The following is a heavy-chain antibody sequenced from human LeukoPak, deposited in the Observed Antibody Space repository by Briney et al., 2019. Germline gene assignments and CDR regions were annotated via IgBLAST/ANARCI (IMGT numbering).Heavy chain of an antibody. Sequence: SETLSLTCTVSGGSISNYYWNWIRQPPGKGLEWIGYIYSSGSTYFNPSLTSLVTISVDTSKNQFSLNLTSVTAADTAVYYCARADYGGNSAAFNIWGQGTMVTVSS. J-gene: IGHJ3*02. CDR3: ARADYGGNSAAFNI. CDR2: IYSSGST. V-gene: IGHV4-59*01. CDR1: GGSISNYY. D-gene: IGHD4-23*01.